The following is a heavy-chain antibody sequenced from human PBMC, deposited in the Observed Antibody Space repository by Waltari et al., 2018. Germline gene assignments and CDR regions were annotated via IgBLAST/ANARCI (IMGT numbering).Heavy chain of an antibody. CDR1: GFTFNIYN. Sequence: VQLVESGGGLIQPGGSLRLPCSGSGFTFNIYNMNWVRQSPGKGLEWVSYISTRSSTLFYADSVKGRFTTSRDNARNSMYLQMSSLRVEDTAVYYCVRECSGRHDDNADYCADALDLWGQGTMVTVSS. CDR3: VRECSGRHDDNADYCADALDL. V-gene: IGHV3-48*01. D-gene: IGHD2-15*01. J-gene: IGHJ3*01. CDR2: ISTRSSTL.